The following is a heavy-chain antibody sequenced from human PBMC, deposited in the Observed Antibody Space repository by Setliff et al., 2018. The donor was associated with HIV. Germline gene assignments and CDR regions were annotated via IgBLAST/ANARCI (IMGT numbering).Heavy chain of an antibody. CDR1: GGSLSDFY. Sequence: PSETLSLTCAVFGGSLSDFYWSWIRQPPGKGLEWVGEISYSGSTVYNPSLKSRVTMSVDASKNLVSLNLNSVTAADTAIYYCARGVARPVVIDRWFAPWGQGTPITVS. J-gene: IGHJ5*02. D-gene: IGHD2-21*01. CDR2: ISYSGST. CDR3: ARGVARPVVIDRWFAP. V-gene: IGHV4-34*01.